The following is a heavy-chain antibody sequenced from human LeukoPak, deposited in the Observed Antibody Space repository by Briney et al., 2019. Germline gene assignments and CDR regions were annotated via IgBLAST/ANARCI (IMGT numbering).Heavy chain of an antibody. D-gene: IGHD2-15*01. CDR1: GYTFTSNY. Sequence: ASVKVSCKAFGYTFTSNYMHWVRQAPGQGPEWMGVISPSGGSTTYAQKFQGRVTLTRDMSTSTVYMELSSLRPEDAAVYYCAKAPVTTCRGAFCYPFDYWGLGTLVTVSS. V-gene: IGHV1-46*01. CDR2: ISPSGGST. CDR3: AKAPVTTCRGAFCYPFDY. J-gene: IGHJ4*02.